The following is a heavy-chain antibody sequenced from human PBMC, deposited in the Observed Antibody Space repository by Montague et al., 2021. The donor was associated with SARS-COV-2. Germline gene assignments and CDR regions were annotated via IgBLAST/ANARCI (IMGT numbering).Heavy chain of an antibody. CDR3: ATRTRYPQNDFGF. V-gene: IGHV4-39*01. CDR1: GDSIRNSDYS. D-gene: IGHD1-14*01. J-gene: IGHJ4*02. Sequence: SETLSLTCTVSGDSIRNSDYSWGWVRQPPGNGLEWIGNIYNGGSTFYNPSLKSRVTIFVDTSKNQFSLKLSSVTAADMAVYYCATRTRYPQNDFGFWGQGTLVTVSS. CDR2: IYNGGST.